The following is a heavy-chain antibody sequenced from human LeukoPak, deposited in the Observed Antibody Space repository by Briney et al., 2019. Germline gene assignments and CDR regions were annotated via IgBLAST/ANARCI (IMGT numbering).Heavy chain of an antibody. V-gene: IGHV4-34*01. CDR2: INHSGST. CDR3: ARGSLDRGVTF. D-gene: IGHD3-10*01. Sequence: SETLSLTCAVYGGSFSGYYWSWIRQPPGKGLEWIGEINHSGSTNYNPSLKSRVTISVDTSKNQFSLKLSSVTAADTAVYYCARGSLDRGVTFWGQGTLVTVSS. CDR1: GGSFSGYY. J-gene: IGHJ4*02.